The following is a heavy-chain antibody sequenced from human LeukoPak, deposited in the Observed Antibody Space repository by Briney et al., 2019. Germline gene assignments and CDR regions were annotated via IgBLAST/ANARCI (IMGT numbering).Heavy chain of an antibody. Sequence: GGSLRLSCAASGFTFKNYWMYWIPQVPGKGLVWVSRIEGDGRTTNYADAVKGRFTISRDNAKDTLYLQMTSLRVDDTAVYYCAGGGWVFVGGDYRHRDYWGQGTLVTVSS. CDR2: IEGDGRTT. D-gene: IGHD3-16*02. CDR1: GFTFKNYW. V-gene: IGHV3-74*01. J-gene: IGHJ4*02. CDR3: AGGGWVFVGGDYRHRDY.